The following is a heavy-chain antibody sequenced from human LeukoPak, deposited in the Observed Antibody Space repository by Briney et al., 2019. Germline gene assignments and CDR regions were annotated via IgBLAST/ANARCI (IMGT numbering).Heavy chain of an antibody. CDR3: AKFYGIYYFDY. CDR1: EFTFSSYV. CDR2: ISGSGGST. V-gene: IGHV3-23*01. Sequence: GGSLRLSCAASEFTFSSYVMSWVRQAPGKGLEWVSAISGSGGSTYYADSVKGRFTISRDNSKNTLYLQMNSLRAEDTAVYYCAKFYGIYYFDYWGQGTLVTVSS. D-gene: IGHD3-16*01. J-gene: IGHJ4*02.